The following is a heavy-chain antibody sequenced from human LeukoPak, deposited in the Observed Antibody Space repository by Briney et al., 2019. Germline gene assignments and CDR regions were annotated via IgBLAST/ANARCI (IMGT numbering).Heavy chain of an antibody. V-gene: IGHV3-23*01. CDR1: GFTFSSYA. CDR3: AKVAWLAYSGSYYEAAPFDY. J-gene: IGHJ4*02. D-gene: IGHD1-26*01. Sequence: PGGSLRLSCAASGFTFSSYAMSWVRQAPGKGLEWVSAISGSGGSTYYADSVKGRFTISRDKSKNTLYLQMNSLRAEDTAVYYCAKVAWLAYSGSYYEAAPFDYWGQGTLVTVSS. CDR2: ISGSGGST.